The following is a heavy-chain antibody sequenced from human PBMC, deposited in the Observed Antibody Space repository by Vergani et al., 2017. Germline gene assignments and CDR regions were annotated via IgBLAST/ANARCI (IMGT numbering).Heavy chain of an antibody. CDR1: GGSFSGYY. Sequence: QVQLQQWGAGLLKPSETLSLTCAVYGGSFSGYYWSWIRQPPGQGQEWIGEINHSGSTNYNPSPKSRVTISVDTSKNQFSLKLSSVTAADTAVYYCARGRLRGVLYYYMDVWGKGTTVTVSS. CDR3: ARGRLRGVLYYYMDV. D-gene: IGHD3-10*01. CDR2: INHSGST. J-gene: IGHJ6*03. V-gene: IGHV4-34*01.